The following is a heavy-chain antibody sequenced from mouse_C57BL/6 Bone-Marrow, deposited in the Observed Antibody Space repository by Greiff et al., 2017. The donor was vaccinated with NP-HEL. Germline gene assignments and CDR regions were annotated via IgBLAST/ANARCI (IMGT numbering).Heavy chain of an antibody. J-gene: IGHJ1*03. Sequence: VQLQQPGAELVKPGASVKLSCKASGYTFTSYWMHWVKQRPGQGLEWIGMIHPNSGSTNYNEKFKSKATLTVDKSSSTAYMQLSSLTSEDSAVYYCARRANYYGSSWYFDVWGTGTTVTVSS. CDR2: IHPNSGST. CDR1: GYTFTSYW. V-gene: IGHV1-64*01. D-gene: IGHD1-1*01. CDR3: ARRANYYGSSWYFDV.